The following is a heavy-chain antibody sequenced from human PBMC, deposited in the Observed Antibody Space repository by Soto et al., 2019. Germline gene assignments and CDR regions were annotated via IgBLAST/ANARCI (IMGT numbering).Heavy chain of an antibody. CDR2: ISSTSTYT. D-gene: IGHD3-22*01. J-gene: IGHJ4*02. Sequence: GGSLRLSCAGSGFSFSVYSMDWVRQAPGKGLEWVSCISSTSTYTFYADSVKGRFTISRDNAKKSVYLQMNSLRVEDTALYYCARWDSSGYPPYWGQGTLVTSPQ. CDR1: GFSFSVYS. V-gene: IGHV3-21*01. CDR3: ARWDSSGYPPY.